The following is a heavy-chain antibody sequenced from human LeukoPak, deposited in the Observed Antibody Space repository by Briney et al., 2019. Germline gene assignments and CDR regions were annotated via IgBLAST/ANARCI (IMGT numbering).Heavy chain of an antibody. CDR3: ARGGSDTAMAHDY. J-gene: IGHJ4*02. D-gene: IGHD5-18*01. CDR2: ISNSGSMI. V-gene: IGHV3-48*04. CDR1: GLTFSSYN. Sequence: GGSLRLSCAVSGLTFSSYNMNWVRQAPGKGLEWVSYISNSGSMIYYADSVKGRFTISRDDAKNTLYLQLNSLRAEDTAVYFCARGGSDTAMAHDYWGQGTLVTVSS.